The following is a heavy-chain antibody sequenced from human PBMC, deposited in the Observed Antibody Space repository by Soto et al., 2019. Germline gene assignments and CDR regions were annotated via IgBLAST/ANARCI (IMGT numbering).Heavy chain of an antibody. CDR2: IKSKTDGGTT. D-gene: IGHD4-17*01. V-gene: IGHV3-15*01. J-gene: IGHJ2*01. Sequence: EVQLVESGGGLVKPGGSLRLSCAASGFTFSNAWMSWVRQAPGKGLEWVGRIKSKTDGGTTDYAAPVKGRFTISRDDSKNTLYLQINSLKTEDTAVYYWTTGRGYGDYDHWYFDLWGRGTLVTVSS. CDR3: TTGRGYGDYDHWYFDL. CDR1: GFTFSNAW.